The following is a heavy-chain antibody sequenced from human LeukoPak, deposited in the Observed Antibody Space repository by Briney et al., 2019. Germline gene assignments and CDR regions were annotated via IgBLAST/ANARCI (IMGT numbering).Heavy chain of an antibody. CDR2: IKQDGSGK. CDR3: ARGVEYYYGSGNGYHFDY. D-gene: IGHD3-10*01. V-gene: IGHV3-7*03. Sequence: GGSLRLSCAASGFTFSSYWMSWVRQAPGKGLEWVANIKQDGSGKYYVDSVKGRFTISRDNAKNSLYLQMNSLRAEDTALYHCARGVEYYYGSGNGYHFDYWGQGTLVTVSS. CDR1: GFTFSSYW. J-gene: IGHJ4*02.